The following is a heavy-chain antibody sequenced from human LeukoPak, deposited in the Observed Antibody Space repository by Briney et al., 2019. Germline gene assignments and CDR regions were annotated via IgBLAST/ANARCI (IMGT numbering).Heavy chain of an antibody. CDR3: ASPPWTDRVFGVVRYYYYMDV. CDR2: ISSSSSYI. Sequence: GGSLRLSCAASGFTLSSYSMNWVRQAPGKGLEWVSSISSSSSYIYYADSVKGRFTISRDSAKNSLYLQMNSLRAEDTAVYYCASPPWTDRVFGVVRYYYYMDVWGKGTTVTVSS. V-gene: IGHV3-21*01. CDR1: GFTLSSYS. J-gene: IGHJ6*03. D-gene: IGHD3-3*01.